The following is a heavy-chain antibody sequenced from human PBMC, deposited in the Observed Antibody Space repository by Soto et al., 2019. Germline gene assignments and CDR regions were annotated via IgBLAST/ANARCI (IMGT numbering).Heavy chain of an antibody. Sequence: QVQLVESGGGVVQPGRSLRLSCAASGFTFSSYGMHWVRQAPGKGLEWVAVISYDGSNKYYADSVKGRFTISRDNSKNLRYLQMNILRAEDSVVYYCATDIRYCSGGICFSYYYYYYGMDVWGQGTTVTVSS. D-gene: IGHD2-15*01. CDR3: ATDIRYCSGGICFSYYYYYYGMDV. CDR1: GFTFSSYG. CDR2: ISYDGSNK. V-gene: IGHV3-30*03. J-gene: IGHJ6*02.